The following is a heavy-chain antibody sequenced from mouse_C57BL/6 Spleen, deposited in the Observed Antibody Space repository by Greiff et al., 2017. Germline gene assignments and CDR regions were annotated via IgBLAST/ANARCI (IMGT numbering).Heavy chain of an antibody. V-gene: IGHV14-4*01. CDR2: IDPENGDT. CDR1: GFNIKDDY. D-gene: IGHD2-5*01. CDR3: TAYSNYGPFAY. Sequence: VQLQQSGAELVRPGASVKLSCTASGFNIKDDYMHWVKQRPEQGLEWIGCIDPENGDTEYASKFQGKATITADTSSNTAYLQLSSLTSEDTAVYYWTAYSNYGPFAYWGQGTLVTVSA. J-gene: IGHJ3*01.